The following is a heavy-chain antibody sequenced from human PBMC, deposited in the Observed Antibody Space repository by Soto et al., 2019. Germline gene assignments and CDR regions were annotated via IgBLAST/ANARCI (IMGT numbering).Heavy chain of an antibody. CDR3: ARGPSGPEYFQH. D-gene: IGHD5-12*01. V-gene: IGHV3-30-3*01. Sequence: QVQLVESGGGVVQPGRSLRLSCAASGFTFSSYAMHWVRQAPGKGLEWVAVISYDGSNKYYADSVKGRFTISRDNSKNTLYLQMNSLRAEDTAVYYCARGPSGPEYFQHWGQGTLVTVSS. CDR1: GFTFSSYA. J-gene: IGHJ1*01. CDR2: ISYDGSNK.